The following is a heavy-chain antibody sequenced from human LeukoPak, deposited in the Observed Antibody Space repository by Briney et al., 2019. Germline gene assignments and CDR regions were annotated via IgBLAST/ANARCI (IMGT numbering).Heavy chain of an antibody. V-gene: IGHV3-48*03. CDR2: ISSSGSTI. CDR3: ARLKRNYYDNSGRARSTYYFNH. J-gene: IGHJ4*02. D-gene: IGHD3-22*01. Sequence: PGGSLRLSCAASGFTFSSYEMNWVRQAPGKGLEWVSYISSSGSTIYYADSVKGRFTISRDNAKNSLYLQMNSLRAEDTAVYYCARLKRNYYDNSGRARSTYYFNHWGQGTLVTVSS. CDR1: GFTFSSYE.